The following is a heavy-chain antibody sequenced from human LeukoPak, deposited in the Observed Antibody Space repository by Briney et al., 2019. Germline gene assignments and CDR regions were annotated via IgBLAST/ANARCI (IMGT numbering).Heavy chain of an antibody. CDR1: GFTFSDYR. J-gene: IGHJ4*01. CDR2: IGHVAGDI. D-gene: IGHD1-1*01. Sequence: GGSLRLSCATSGFTFSDYRMNWVRPARGKGLEGVGFIGHVAGDIFYGDSVKGRFNISRDDDKGSVYLQMNSLRVDDTAVYFCARDPYTGSMFDFWGHGTLVTVSS. CDR3: ARDPYTGSMFDF. V-gene: IGHV3-21*01.